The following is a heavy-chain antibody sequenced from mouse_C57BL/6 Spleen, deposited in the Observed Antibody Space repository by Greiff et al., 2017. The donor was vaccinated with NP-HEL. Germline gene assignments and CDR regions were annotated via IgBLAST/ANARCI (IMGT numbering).Heavy chain of an antibody. CDR2: IDPSDSYT. Sequence: QVQLQQPGAELVMPGASVKLSCKASGYTFTSYWMHWVKQRPGQGLEWIGEIDPSDSYTNYNQKFKGKSTLTVDKSSSTAYMQLSSLTSEDSAVYYCASGYEYDESYYFDYWGQGTTLTVSS. V-gene: IGHV1-69*01. CDR3: ASGYEYDESYYFDY. J-gene: IGHJ2*01. D-gene: IGHD2-4*01. CDR1: GYTFTSYW.